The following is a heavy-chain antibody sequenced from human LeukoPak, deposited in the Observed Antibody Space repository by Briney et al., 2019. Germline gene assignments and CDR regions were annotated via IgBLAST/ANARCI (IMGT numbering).Heavy chain of an antibody. CDR1: GFIFSSQS. CDR3: ARVSMMRGAFDI. V-gene: IGHV3-21*03. CDR2: ISTRGTYT. Sequence: GGSLRLSSVGSGFIFSSQSMNWVRQAPGKGLEWVSSISTRGTYTYYTDSVKGRFTIPRDNARNSLYLQMDNLRAEDTGVYYCARVSMMRGAFDIWGQGTVVTVSS. J-gene: IGHJ3*02. D-gene: IGHD2/OR15-2a*01.